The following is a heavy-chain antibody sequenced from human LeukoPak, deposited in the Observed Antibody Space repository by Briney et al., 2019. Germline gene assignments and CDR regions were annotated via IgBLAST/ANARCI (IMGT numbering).Heavy chain of an antibody. Sequence: PSETLSLTCTVSGGSISSGGYYWSWIRQPPGKGLEWIGYIYHSGSTYYNPSLKSRVTISVDRSKNQFSLKLSSVTAADTAVYYCARDSWGMVDSQYSSSSQAWYFDLWGRGTLVTVSS. D-gene: IGHD6-6*01. V-gene: IGHV4-30-2*01. CDR3: ARDSWGMVDSQYSSSSQAWYFDL. J-gene: IGHJ2*01. CDR1: GGSISSGGYY. CDR2: IYHSGST.